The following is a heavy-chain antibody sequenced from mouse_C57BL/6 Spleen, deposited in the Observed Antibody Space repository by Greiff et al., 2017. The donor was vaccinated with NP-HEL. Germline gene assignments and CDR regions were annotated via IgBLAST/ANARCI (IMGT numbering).Heavy chain of an antibody. J-gene: IGHJ1*03. D-gene: IGHD1-1*01. CDR3: ANGYYYGSSYLYFDV. V-gene: IGHV1-72*01. Sequence: QVQLQQPGAELVKPGASVKLSCKASGYTFTSYWMHWVKQRPGRGLEWIGRIDPYSGGTKYNEKFKSKATLTVDKPSSTAYMQLSSLTSEDSAVYYCANGYYYGSSYLYFDVWGTGTTVTVSS. CDR1: GYTFTSYW. CDR2: IDPYSGGT.